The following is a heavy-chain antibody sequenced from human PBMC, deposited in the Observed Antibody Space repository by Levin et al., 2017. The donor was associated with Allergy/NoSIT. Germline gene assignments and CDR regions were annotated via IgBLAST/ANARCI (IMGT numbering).Heavy chain of an antibody. V-gene: IGHV3-9*01. D-gene: IGHD3-22*01. CDR3: AKGPTPDYYDSSGYYEPFDY. CDR1: GFTFDDYA. CDR2: ISWNSGSI. Sequence: GGSLRLSCAASGFTFDDYAMHWVRQAPGKGLEWVSGISWNSGSIGYADSVKGRFTISRDNAKNSLYLQMNSLRAEDTALYYCAKGPTPDYYDSSGYYEPFDYWGQGTLVTVSS. J-gene: IGHJ4*02.